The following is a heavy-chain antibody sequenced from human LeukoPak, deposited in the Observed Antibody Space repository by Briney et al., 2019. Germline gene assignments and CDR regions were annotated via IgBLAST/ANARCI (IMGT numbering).Heavy chain of an antibody. J-gene: IGHJ3*02. Sequence: GGSLRLSCAASGFTFSSYAMSWVRQAPGKGLEWVSTISGNGGRTYYADSEKGRFTISRDNSRNTLHLQMNSLRAEDTAVYYCAKGGGRPLDDAFDIWGQGTMVTVSS. CDR3: AKGGGRPLDDAFDI. CDR1: GFTFSSYA. V-gene: IGHV3-23*01. CDR2: ISGNGGRT.